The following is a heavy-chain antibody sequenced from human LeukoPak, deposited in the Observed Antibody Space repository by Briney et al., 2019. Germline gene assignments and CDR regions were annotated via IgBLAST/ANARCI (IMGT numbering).Heavy chain of an antibody. J-gene: IGHJ5*02. CDR3: ARGYYGSGTKTKGFRNWFDP. Sequence: SQTLSLTCAISGDSVSSNSAAWNWIRQSPSRGLEWLGRTYYRSKWYNDYAVSVKSRITINPDTSKNQFSLQLSSVTAADTAVYYCARGYYGSGTKTKGFRNWFDPWGQGTLVTVSS. D-gene: IGHD3-10*01. V-gene: IGHV6-1*01. CDR1: GDSVSSNSAA. CDR2: TYYRSKWYN.